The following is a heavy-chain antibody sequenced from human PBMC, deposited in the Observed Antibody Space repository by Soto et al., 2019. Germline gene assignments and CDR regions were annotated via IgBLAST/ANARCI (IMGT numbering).Heavy chain of an antibody. CDR3: ARDDLSGSGWCY. D-gene: IGHD6-19*01. J-gene: IGHJ4*02. Sequence: GGSLRLSCAASGFTFSSYSMNWVRQAPGKGLEWVSSISSSSSYIYYADSVKGRFTISRDNAKNSLYLQMNSLRAEDTAVYYCARDDLSGSGWCYWGQGTLVTVSS. V-gene: IGHV3-21*01. CDR1: GFTFSSYS. CDR2: ISSSSSYI.